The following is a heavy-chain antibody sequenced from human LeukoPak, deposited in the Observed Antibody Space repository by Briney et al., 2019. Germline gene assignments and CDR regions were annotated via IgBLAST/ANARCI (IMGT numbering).Heavy chain of an antibody. D-gene: IGHD6-25*01. CDR3: ARWRRAYQFDY. V-gene: IGHV1-2*06. CDR2: INPNSGGT. CDR1: GYTFTGYY. Sequence: GASVKVSCKASGYTFTGYYMHWVRQAPGQGLEWMGRINPNSGGTNYAQKFQGRVAMTRDTSISTAYMELSRLRSGDTAVYYCARWRRAYQFDYWGQGTLVTVSS. J-gene: IGHJ4*02.